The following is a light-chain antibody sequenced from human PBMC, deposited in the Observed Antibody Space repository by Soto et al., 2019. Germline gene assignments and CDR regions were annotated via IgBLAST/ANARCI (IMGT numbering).Light chain of an antibody. Sequence: TQSPSSLSASPGERATLSCRASQSVTSNLAWYQQKPGQAPRLLIYGASNRATGIPDRFSGSGSGTDFTLTISRLEPEDFAVYYCQQYGSSGTFGQGTKVDIK. CDR3: QQYGSSGT. V-gene: IGKV3-20*01. CDR2: GAS. J-gene: IGKJ1*01. CDR1: QSVTSN.